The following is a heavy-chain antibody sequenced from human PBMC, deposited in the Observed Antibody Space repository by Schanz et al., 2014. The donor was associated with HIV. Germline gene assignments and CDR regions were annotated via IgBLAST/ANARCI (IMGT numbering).Heavy chain of an antibody. V-gene: IGHV3-30*18. CDR1: GFTFSTND. J-gene: IGHJ6*02. CDR3: AKDRNYYDNRYLGKGNYYYYYGMDV. D-gene: IGHD3-22*01. Sequence: QLLESGGGLVQPGGLLRLSCAASGFTFSTNDMHWVRQVPGKGLEWVAVISHNGNNDYYAESVKGRVTISRDNSKNTLYLKMNSLRVDDTAVYYCAKDRNYYDNRYLGKGNYYYYYGMDVWGQGTTVTVSS. CDR2: ISHNGNND.